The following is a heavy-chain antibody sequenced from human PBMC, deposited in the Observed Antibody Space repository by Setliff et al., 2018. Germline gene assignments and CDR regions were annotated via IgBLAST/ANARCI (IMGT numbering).Heavy chain of an antibody. CDR2: IYYSGST. J-gene: IGHJ6*02. V-gene: IGHV4-39*01. CDR3: ARKKTVYWYYGMDV. D-gene: IGHD2-15*01. Sequence: SETLSLTCTVSGGSISSSSYYWGWIRQPPGKGLEWIGSIYYSGSTYYSPSLKSRVTISVDTSKNQFSLKLSSVTAADTAVYYCARKKTVYWYYGMDVWGQGTTVTVSS. CDR1: GGSISSSSYY.